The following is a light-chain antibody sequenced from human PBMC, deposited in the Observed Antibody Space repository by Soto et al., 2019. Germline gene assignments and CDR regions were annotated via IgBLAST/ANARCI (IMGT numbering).Light chain of an antibody. CDR2: GAS. J-gene: IGKJ1*01. CDR1: QAIRND. CDR3: LQDYTYPWT. V-gene: IGKV1-6*01. Sequence: AIQMTQSPSSLSASVGDRVTITCRASQAIRNDLGWYQQKPGKAPNLLIFGASNLQAGVPVRSSASGSGTNFTLTISNLQPDDFASYYCLQDYTYPWTGGEGTKVDI.